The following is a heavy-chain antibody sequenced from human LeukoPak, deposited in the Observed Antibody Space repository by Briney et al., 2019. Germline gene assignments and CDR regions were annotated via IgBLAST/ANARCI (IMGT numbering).Heavy chain of an antibody. CDR3: ARYGSGGNWFDP. D-gene: IGHD3-10*01. Sequence: SETLSLTCTVSGGSISSYYWSWIRQPPGKGLEWIGYIYYSGSTNYNPSLKSRVTISVNTSKNQFSLKLSSVTAAGTAVYYCARYGSGGNWFDPWGQGTLVTASS. J-gene: IGHJ5*02. CDR1: GGSISSYY. CDR2: IYYSGST. V-gene: IGHV4-59*08.